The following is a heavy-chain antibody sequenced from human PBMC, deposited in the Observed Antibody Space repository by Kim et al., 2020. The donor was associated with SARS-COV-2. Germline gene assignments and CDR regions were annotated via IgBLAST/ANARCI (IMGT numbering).Heavy chain of an antibody. CDR1: GGSISSYY. CDR3: ARSRFERITIFGVVIIAAMDV. V-gene: IGHV4-59*01. Sequence: SETLSLTCTVSGGSISSYYWSWIRQPPGKGLEWIGYIYYSGSANYNPSLKSRVTITVDTSNNQFSLRLRSVTAADMAVYYCARSRFERITIFGVVIIAAMDVWGQGTTVTVSS. J-gene: IGHJ6*02. CDR2: IYYSGSA. D-gene: IGHD3-3*01.